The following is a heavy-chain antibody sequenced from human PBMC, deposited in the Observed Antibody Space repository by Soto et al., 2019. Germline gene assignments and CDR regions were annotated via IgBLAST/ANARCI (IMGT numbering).Heavy chain of an antibody. D-gene: IGHD2-2*01. CDR2: IYYSGST. J-gene: IGHJ5*02. Sequence: SETLSLTCTVSGGSISSGGYYWSWIRQHPGKGLEWIGYIYYSGSTYYNPSLKSRVTISVDTSKNQFSLKLSSVTAADTAVYYCARDQGGYCSSTSCRVMGRSRWFDPWGQGTLVTAPQ. V-gene: IGHV4-31*03. CDR1: GGSISSGGYY. CDR3: ARDQGGYCSSTSCRVMGRSRWFDP.